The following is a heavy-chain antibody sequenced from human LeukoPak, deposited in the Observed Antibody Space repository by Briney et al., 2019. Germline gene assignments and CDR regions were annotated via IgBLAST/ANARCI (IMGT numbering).Heavy chain of an antibody. CDR1: GYTFTSYD. CDR2: MNPNSGNT. CDR3: ARASSSSWPYYYYYMDV. Sequence: ASVKVSCKASGYTFTSYDINRVRQATGQGLEWMGWMNPNSGNTGYAQKFQGRVTITRNTSISTAYMELSSLRSEDTAVYYCARASSSSWPYYYYYMDVWGKGTTVTVSS. J-gene: IGHJ6*03. D-gene: IGHD6-13*01. V-gene: IGHV1-8*03.